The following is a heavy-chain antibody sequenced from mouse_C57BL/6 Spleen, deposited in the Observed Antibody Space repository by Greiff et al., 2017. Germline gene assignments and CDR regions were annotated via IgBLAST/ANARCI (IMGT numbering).Heavy chain of an antibody. CDR1: GYTFTSYW. V-gene: IGHV1-7*01. J-gene: IGHJ4*01. Sequence: QVQLQQSGAELAKPGASVKLSCKASGYTFTSYWMHWVKQRPGQGLEWIGYINPSSGYTKYNQKFKDKATLTADKSSSTAYMQQSSQTYEDAAVYDCARDDAMDYWGQGTSVNVSS. CDR3: ARDDAMDY. CDR2: INPSSGYT.